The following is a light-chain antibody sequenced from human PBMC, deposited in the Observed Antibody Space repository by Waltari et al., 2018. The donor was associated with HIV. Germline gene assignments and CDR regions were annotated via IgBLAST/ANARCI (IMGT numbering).Light chain of an antibody. CDR2: SND. CDR3: AAWDDSLNGPV. Sequence: QSVLTQPPSASGTPGPRVTISCSGRSSNIGSNYVNWYQQLPGTATKLLIYSNDQRPSGVPDRFSGSKSGTSASLAISGLQSGDEADYYCAAWDDSLNGPVFGGGTKLTVL. CDR1: SSNIGSNY. J-gene: IGLJ2*01. V-gene: IGLV1-44*01.